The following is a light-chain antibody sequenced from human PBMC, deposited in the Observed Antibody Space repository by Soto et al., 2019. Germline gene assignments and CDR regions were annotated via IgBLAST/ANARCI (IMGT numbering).Light chain of an antibody. CDR2: GAS. J-gene: IGKJ1*01. CDR1: QSVSSN. Sequence: EILMTQAPATLSVSPGDRATLSCRASQSVSSNLAWYQQKPGQPPRLLIYGASTRATGIPARFSGSGSVTEFTLTISSLQSEDFAIYYCQQYDYWPVTFGQGTKV. V-gene: IGKV3-15*01. CDR3: QQYDYWPVT.